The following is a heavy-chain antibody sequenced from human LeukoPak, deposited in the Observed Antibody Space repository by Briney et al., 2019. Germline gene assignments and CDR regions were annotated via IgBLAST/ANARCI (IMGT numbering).Heavy chain of an antibody. CDR3: ATATTPTISRHYFDS. J-gene: IGHJ4*02. Sequence: GGSLRLSCAASGFSFNNYAMSWVRQAPGKGLEWVSAISGSGGTTQYADSVKGRFTISRDNSRNTLYLQMNSLRAEDTAVYYCATATTPTISRHYFDSWGQGTLVTVSS. V-gene: IGHV3-23*01. CDR2: ISGSGGTT. D-gene: IGHD5-24*01. CDR1: GFSFNNYA.